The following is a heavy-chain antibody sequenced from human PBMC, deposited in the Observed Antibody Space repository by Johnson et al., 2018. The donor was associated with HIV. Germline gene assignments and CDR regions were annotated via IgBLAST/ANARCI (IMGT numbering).Heavy chain of an antibody. D-gene: IGHD1-26*01. CDR3: ARDRSPYSRVSLGGI. CDR2: INSDGSST. Sequence: VQLVESGGGLIQPGGSLRLSCAASGFTFSSYWMHWVRQAPGKGLVWVSRINSDGSSTSYADSVKGRITVSRDNSKNTLSLQMDSLRPEDTAVYYCARDRSPYSRVSLGGIWGQGTMVTVSS. V-gene: IGHV3-74*01. CDR1: GFTFSSYW. J-gene: IGHJ3*02.